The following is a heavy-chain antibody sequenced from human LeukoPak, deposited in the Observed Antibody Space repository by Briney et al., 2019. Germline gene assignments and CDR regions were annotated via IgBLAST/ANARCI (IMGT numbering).Heavy chain of an antibody. CDR2: MNPNSGNT. J-gene: IGHJ4*02. V-gene: IGHV1-8*02. D-gene: IGHD3-22*01. CDR3: ARVHDSSGYYPPDY. Sequence: ASVKVSCKASGGTFSSYAISWVRQAPRQGLEWMGWMNPNSGNTGYAQKFQGRVTMTRNTSISTAYMELSRLRSEDTAVYYCARVHDSSGYYPPDYWGRGTLVTVSS. CDR1: GGTFSSYA.